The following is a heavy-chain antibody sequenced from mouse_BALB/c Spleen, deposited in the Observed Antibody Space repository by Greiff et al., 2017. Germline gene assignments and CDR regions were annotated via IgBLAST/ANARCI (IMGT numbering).Heavy chain of an antibody. CDR3: ARGPAWFAY. J-gene: IGHJ3*01. Sequence: QVQLQQPGAELVRPGASVKLSCKASGYSFTSYWMNWVKQRPGQGLEWIGEILPGSGSTNYNEKFKGKATFTADTSSNTAYMQLSSLTSEDSAVYYCARGPAWFAYWGQGTLVTVSA. CDR1: GYSFTSYW. CDR2: ILPGSGST. V-gene: IGHV1-55*01.